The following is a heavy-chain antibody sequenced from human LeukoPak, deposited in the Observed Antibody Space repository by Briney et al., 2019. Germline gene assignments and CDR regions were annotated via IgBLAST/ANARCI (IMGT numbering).Heavy chain of an antibody. CDR3: ARGHPLLDY. CDR2: INHSGGT. CDR1: GGSFSGYY. D-gene: IGHD2-21*02. Sequence: SETLSLTCAVYGGSFSGYYWTWIRQPPGKGLEWIGEINHSGGTNYNPSLKSRVTISVDTSKNQFSLKLSSVTAADTAVHYCARGHPLLDYWGQGTLVTVSS. V-gene: IGHV4-34*01. J-gene: IGHJ4*02.